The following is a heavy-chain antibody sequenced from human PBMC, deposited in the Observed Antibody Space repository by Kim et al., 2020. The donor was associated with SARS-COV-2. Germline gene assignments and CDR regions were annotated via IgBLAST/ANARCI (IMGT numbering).Heavy chain of an antibody. CDR1: GFTFSSYA. D-gene: IGHD3-10*01. V-gene: IGHV3-30-3*01. J-gene: IGHJ4*02. CDR3: AMAGGVLLWFGELLSGSYFDY. CDR2: ISYDGSNK. Sequence: GGSLRLSCAASGFTFSSYAMHWVRQAPGKGLEWVAVISYDGSNKYYADSVKGRFTISRDNSKNTLYLQMNSLRAEDTAVYYCAMAGGVLLWFGELLSGSYFDYWGQGTLVTVSS.